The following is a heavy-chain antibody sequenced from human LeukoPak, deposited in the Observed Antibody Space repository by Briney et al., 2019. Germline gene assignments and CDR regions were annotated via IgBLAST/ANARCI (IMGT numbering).Heavy chain of an antibody. V-gene: IGHV3-23*01. CDR3: AKDGSPNYVFWSGYFDY. CDR1: GFTFSSYA. Sequence: GGSLRLSCAASGFTFSSYAMHWVRQAPGKGLEWVSGISDSGGSTYYADSVKGRFTISRDNSKNTLCLQMNSLRAEDTAVYYCAKDGSPNYVFWSGYFDYWGQGTLVTVSS. J-gene: IGHJ4*02. CDR2: ISDSGGST. D-gene: IGHD3-3*01.